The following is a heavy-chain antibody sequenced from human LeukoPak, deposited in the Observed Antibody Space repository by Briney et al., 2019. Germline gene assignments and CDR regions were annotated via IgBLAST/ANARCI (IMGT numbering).Heavy chain of an antibody. J-gene: IGHJ6*01. CDR1: GFTFSSSG. CDR3: AKELRWFGLTSKYGMDG. CDR2: ISDDGSNE. Sequence: GGSLRLSCAASGFTFSSSGMHWARQAPGKGREWVAVISDDGSNEYYADSVKGRFTISRDNSKTTLYLQMNSLRAEDTAVYYCAKELRWFGLTSKYGMDGWGQGSTVTVSS. V-gene: IGHV3-30*18. D-gene: IGHD3-10*01.